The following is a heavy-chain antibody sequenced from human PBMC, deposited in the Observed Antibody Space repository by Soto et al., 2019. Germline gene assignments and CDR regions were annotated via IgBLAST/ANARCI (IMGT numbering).Heavy chain of an antibody. CDR3: ARDPTANRASVYFDL. D-gene: IGHD1-1*01. CDR1: GGMFYSSA. J-gene: IGHJ2*01. V-gene: IGHV1-69*01. Sequence: QVQLVQSGAEVKKPGSSVRVSCKASGGMFYSSAINWVRQAPGQGLEWMGGIVPMNGSPKYAQEFLGRVTISADASATTAYMELKSLRFDDAAVYYCARDPTANRASVYFDLWGRGTLVNVSS. CDR2: IVPMNGSP.